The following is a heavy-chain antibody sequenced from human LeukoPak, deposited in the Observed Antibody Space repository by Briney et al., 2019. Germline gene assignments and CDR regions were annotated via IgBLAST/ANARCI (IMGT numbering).Heavy chain of an antibody. J-gene: IGHJ4*02. CDR2: ISYSGSI. Sequence: PSETLSLTCTVSGGSISSRPYYWGWDRQPPRQGLVWIGSISYSGSIHYNPSRESRVTISVDTSKNHFSLRLSSVTAADTAVYYCATLEIGDYFFDYWGQGTLVSVSS. D-gene: IGHD2-21*01. V-gene: IGHV4-39*01. CDR3: ATLEIGDYFFDY. CDR1: GGSISSRPYY.